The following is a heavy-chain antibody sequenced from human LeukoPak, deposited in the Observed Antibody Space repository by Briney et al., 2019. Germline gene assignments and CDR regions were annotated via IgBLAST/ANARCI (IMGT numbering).Heavy chain of an antibody. Sequence: PSETLSLTCTVSGGSISSYYWSWIRQPPGKGLEWIGYIYYSGSTNYSPSLKSRVTISVDTSKNQFSLKLSSVTAADTAVYYCAREAVPGISGGHFDYWGQGTLVTVSS. CDR2: IYYSGST. CDR3: AREAVPGISGGHFDY. J-gene: IGHJ4*02. CDR1: GGSISSYY. V-gene: IGHV4-59*12. D-gene: IGHD6-19*01.